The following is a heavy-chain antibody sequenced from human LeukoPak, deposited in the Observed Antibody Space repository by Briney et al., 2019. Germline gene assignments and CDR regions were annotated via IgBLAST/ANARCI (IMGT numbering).Heavy chain of an antibody. CDR1: GGSICSYY. CDR2: IYYSGST. V-gene: IGHV4-59*08. D-gene: IGHD6-13*01. J-gene: IGHJ4*02. CDR3: ARRYSSSWYFDY. Sequence: SETLSLTCTVSGGSICSYYWSWIRQPPGKGLEWIGYIYYSGSTNYNPSLKSRVTISVDTSKNQFSLKLSSVTAADTAVYYCARRYSSSWYFDYWGRGTLVTVSS.